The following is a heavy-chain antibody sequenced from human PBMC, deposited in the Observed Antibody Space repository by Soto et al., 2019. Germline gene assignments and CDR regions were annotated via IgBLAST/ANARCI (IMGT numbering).Heavy chain of an antibody. CDR2: IIPIFGTA. CDR1: GGTFSSYA. V-gene: IGHV1-69*13. D-gene: IGHD6-13*01. Sequence: ASVKVSCKASGGTFSSYAISWVRQAPGQGLEWMGGIIPIFGTANYAQKFQGRVTITADESTSTAYMELSSLRSEDTAVYYCARGRRPQDGQLVTHYYFDYWGQGTLVTVSS. J-gene: IGHJ4*02. CDR3: ARGRRPQDGQLVTHYYFDY.